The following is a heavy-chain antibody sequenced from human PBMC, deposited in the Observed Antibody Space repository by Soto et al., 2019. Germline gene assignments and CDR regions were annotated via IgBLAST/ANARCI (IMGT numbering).Heavy chain of an antibody. J-gene: IGHJ6*02. V-gene: IGHV3-7*05. CDR2: IKQDGSEK. CDR3: AGPRRGPTDYGMDV. CDR1: GFTFSSYW. Sequence: GGSLRLSCAASGFTFSSYWMSWVRQAPGKGLEWVANIKQDGSEKYYVDSVKGRFTISRDNAKNSLYLQMNSLRAEDTAVYYCAGPRRGPTDYGMDVWGQGTTVTVSS.